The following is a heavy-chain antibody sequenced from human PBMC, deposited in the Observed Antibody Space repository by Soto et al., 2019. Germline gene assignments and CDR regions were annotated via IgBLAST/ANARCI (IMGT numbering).Heavy chain of an antibody. CDR3: ARDSRGVPYYYYGMDV. Sequence: PGGSLRLSCAASGFTFSDYYMSWIRQAPGKGLEWVSYISSSGSTIYYADSVKGRFTISRDNAKNSLYLQMNSLRAEDTAVYYCARDSRGVPYYYYGMDVWGQGTTVTVSS. CDR1: GFTFSDYY. D-gene: IGHD2-2*01. J-gene: IGHJ6*02. V-gene: IGHV3-11*01. CDR2: ISSSGSTI.